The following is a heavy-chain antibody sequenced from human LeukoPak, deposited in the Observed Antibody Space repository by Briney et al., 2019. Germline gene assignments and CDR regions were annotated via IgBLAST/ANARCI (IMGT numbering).Heavy chain of an antibody. CDR2: IRYDGGNK. CDR3: AKDRVVSREPAAFDV. V-gene: IGHV3-30*02. CDR1: GFTFSSYG. D-gene: IGHD2-15*01. J-gene: IGHJ3*01. Sequence: GGSLRLSCAASGFTFSSYGMHWVRQVPGKGLEWVAFIRYDGGNKYYADSAKGRFTISRDNSKNTLYLQMNSLRAEDTAVYYCAKDRVVSREPAAFDVWGQGTMVTVSS.